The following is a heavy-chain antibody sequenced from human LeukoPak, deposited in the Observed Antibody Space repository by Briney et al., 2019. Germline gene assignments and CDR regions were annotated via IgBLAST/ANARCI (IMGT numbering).Heavy chain of an antibody. CDR1: GFTFSSYA. CDR2: ISGSGGST. Sequence: GGSLRLSCAASGFTFSSYAMSWVRQAPGKGLEWVSAISGSGGSTYYADSVKGRFTISRDNSKNTLYLQMDSLRADDTAVYYCAKVVDLAVAGAFDYWGQGTLVTVSS. V-gene: IGHV3-23*01. D-gene: IGHD6-19*01. CDR3: AKVVDLAVAGAFDY. J-gene: IGHJ4*02.